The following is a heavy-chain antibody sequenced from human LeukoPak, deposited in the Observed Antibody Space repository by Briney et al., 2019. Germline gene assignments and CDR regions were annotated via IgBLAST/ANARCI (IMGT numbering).Heavy chain of an antibody. D-gene: IGHD6-13*01. J-gene: IGHJ4*02. V-gene: IGHV3-74*01. Sequence: GGSLRLSCAASGFTFSSYWMHWVRQAPGKGLVWVSRINSDGSSTSYADSVKGRFTISRDNAKNTLYLQMNSLRAEDTAVYYCANIPYQSSTFDYWGQGTLVTVSS. CDR3: ANIPYQSSTFDY. CDR1: GFTFSSYW. CDR2: INSDGSST.